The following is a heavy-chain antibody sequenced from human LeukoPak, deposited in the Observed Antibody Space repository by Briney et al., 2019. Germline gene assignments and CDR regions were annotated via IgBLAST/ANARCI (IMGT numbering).Heavy chain of an antibody. V-gene: IGHV3-23*01. D-gene: IGHD5-12*01. CDR3: AKEVSGYDGD. J-gene: IGHJ4*02. Sequence: GGSLRLSCAASGFTFSDSAMSWVRQAPGKGLQWVSAISGSGGSTYYTDSVKGRFTISRDNSKNTLYLHMNTLRAEDTAVYYCAKEVSGYDGDWGQGTLVTVSS. CDR2: ISGSGGST. CDR1: GFTFSDSA.